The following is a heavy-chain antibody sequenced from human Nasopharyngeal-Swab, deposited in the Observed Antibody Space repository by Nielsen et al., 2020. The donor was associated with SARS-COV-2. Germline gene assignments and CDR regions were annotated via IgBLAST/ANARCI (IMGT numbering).Heavy chain of an antibody. CDR1: GYTFTSYG. CDR3: ARDGGQWWLVILNENWFDP. D-gene: IGHD6-19*01. V-gene: IGHV1-18*01. J-gene: IGHJ5*02. CDR2: ISAYNGIT. Sequence: ASVKVFCKASGYTFTSYGISWVRQAPGQGLEWMGWISAYNGITNYAQKLQGRVTMTTDTSTSTAYMELRSLRSDDTAVYYCARDGGQWWLVILNENWFDPWGQGTLVTVSS.